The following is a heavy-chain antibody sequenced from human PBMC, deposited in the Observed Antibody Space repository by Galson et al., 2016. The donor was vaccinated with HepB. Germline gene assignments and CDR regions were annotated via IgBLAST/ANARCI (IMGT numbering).Heavy chain of an antibody. CDR2: ISSGAI. Sequence: SLRLSCAASGFTFSSYSMNWVRQAPGKGLEWVSYISSGAIYYSDSVKGRFTISRDNAKNSLYLQMNSLRAEDTAVYYCARDHLWASDYWGQGTLVTVSS. J-gene: IGHJ4*02. CDR3: ARDHLWASDY. V-gene: IGHV3-48*04. CDR1: GFTFSSYS. D-gene: IGHD7-27*01.